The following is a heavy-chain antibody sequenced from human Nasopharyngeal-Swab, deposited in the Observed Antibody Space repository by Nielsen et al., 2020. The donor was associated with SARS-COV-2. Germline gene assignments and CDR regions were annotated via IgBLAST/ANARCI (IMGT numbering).Heavy chain of an antibody. CDR2: ISAYNGNT. CDR3: ARGRRRYFYYDYVWGSYPVGGYFDY. CDR1: GYTFTSYG. D-gene: IGHD3-16*02. V-gene: IGHV1-18*04. Sequence: ASVKVSCKASGYTFTSYGISWVRQAPGQGLEWMGWISAYNGNTNYAQKLQGRVTMTTDTSMSTAYMELRSLRSDDTAVYYCARGRRRYFYYDYVWGSYPVGGYFDYWGQGTLVTVSS. J-gene: IGHJ4*02.